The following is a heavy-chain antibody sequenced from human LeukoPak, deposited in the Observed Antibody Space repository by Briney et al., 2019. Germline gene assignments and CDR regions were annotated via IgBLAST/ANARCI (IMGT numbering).Heavy chain of an antibody. CDR3: AKDCSSTSCYRNY. J-gene: IGHJ4*02. D-gene: IGHD2-2*02. CDR2: IRYDGSNK. CDR1: GFTFSSYG. Sequence: GGSLRLSCAASGFTFSSYGMHWVRQAPGKGLEWVAFIRYDGSNKYYADSVKGRFTISRDNPKNTLYLQMNSLRAEDTAVYYCAKDCSSTSCYRNYWGQGTLVTVSS. V-gene: IGHV3-30*02.